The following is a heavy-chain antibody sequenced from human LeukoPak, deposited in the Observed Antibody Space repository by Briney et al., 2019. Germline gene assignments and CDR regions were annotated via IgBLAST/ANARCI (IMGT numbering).Heavy chain of an antibody. D-gene: IGHD5-24*01. CDR3: ARAGEMATIYYFDY. J-gene: IGHJ4*02. CDR2: ISSSSSYI. CDR1: GFTFSSYS. V-gene: IGHV3-21*01. Sequence: GGSLRLSCAASGFTFSSYSMNWVRQAPGKGLEWVSSISSSSSYIYYADSVKGRFTISRDNAKNSLYLQMNSLRAEDTAVYYCARAGEMATIYYFDYWAREPWSPSPQ.